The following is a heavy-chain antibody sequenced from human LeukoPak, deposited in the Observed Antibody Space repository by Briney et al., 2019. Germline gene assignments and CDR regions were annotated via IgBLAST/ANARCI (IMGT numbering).Heavy chain of an antibody. CDR2: INPNSGGT. Sequence: ASVKVSCEASGYTFTGYYMHWVRQAPGQGLEWMGWINPNSGGTNYAQKFQGRVTMTRDTSISTAYMELSRLRSDDTAVYYCATQLLSQNWFDPWGQGTLVTVSS. J-gene: IGHJ5*02. CDR1: GYTFTGYY. D-gene: IGHD2-2*01. CDR3: ATQLLSQNWFDP. V-gene: IGHV1-2*02.